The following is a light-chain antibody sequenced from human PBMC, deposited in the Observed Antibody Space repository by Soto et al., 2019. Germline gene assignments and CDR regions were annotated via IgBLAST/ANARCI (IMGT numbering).Light chain of an antibody. Sequence: QSVLTQPPSASGTPGQRVTISCSGSGSNIGRNIVNWYQQVPGTAPKLLIYGNNQRPSGVPDRFSGSKSGTSASLAISGLQSEDEADYYCAAWDDRVNGPVFGGGTKLTVL. CDR3: AAWDDRVNGPV. J-gene: IGLJ3*02. CDR1: GSNIGRNI. V-gene: IGLV1-44*01. CDR2: GNN.